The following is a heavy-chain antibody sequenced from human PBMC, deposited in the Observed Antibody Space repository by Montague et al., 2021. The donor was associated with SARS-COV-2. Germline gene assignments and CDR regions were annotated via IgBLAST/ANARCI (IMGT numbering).Heavy chain of an antibody. V-gene: IGHV3-30-3*01. CDR3: ARVGYGSGSYWAFDI. CDR2: ISCDGSNK. D-gene: IGHD3-10*01. J-gene: IGHJ3*02. Sequence: SLRLSCAASGFTFSSYAMHWVRQAPGKGLEWVAGISCDGSNKCYADSVKGRFTISRDNTKNTLYLQMNSLRADDTAVYYCARVGYGSGSYWAFDIWGQGTMVTVSS. CDR1: GFTFSSYA.